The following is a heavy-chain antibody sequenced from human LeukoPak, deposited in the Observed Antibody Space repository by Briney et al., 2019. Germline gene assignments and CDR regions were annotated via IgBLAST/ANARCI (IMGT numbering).Heavy chain of an antibody. D-gene: IGHD5-12*01. J-gene: IGHJ4*02. V-gene: IGHV1-24*01. CDR3: ATDFRRYSGYDFRD. Sequence: ASVKVSCKVSGYTLTELSMHWVRQAPGKGLEWMGGFDPEDGETIYARKFQGRVTMTEDTSTDTAYMELSSLRSEDTAVYYCATDFRRYSGYDFRDWGQGTLVTVSS. CDR1: GYTLTELS. CDR2: FDPEDGET.